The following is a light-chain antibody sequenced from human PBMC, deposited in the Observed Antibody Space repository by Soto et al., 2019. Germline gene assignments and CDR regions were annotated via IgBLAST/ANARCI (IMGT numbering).Light chain of an antibody. CDR3: QQYGSSPLT. Sequence: EIGMTQSPATLSVSPGERATLSWGASQSVSSNLAWYQQKTGQAPRLLIYGASTRATGIPARFSGSGYGTEFNLTISRLEPEDFAVYYCQQYGSSPLTFGGGTKLDIK. J-gene: IGKJ4*01. CDR2: GAS. V-gene: IGKV3-15*01. CDR1: QSVSSN.